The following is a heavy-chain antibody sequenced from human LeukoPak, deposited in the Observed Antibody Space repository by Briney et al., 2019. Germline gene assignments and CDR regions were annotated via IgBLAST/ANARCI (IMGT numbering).Heavy chain of an antibody. CDR1: GYTFTVYY. J-gene: IGHJ4*02. CDR2: INPNSGGT. Sequence: ASVKVSCTASGYTFTVYYMHWVRQAPGQGLEWMGWINPNSGGTNHAQNFQGRVTMTRDTSISTAYMELSSLRSDDTAVYYCARDPAATYSGTYYFDYWGQGTLVTVSS. D-gene: IGHD1-26*01. CDR3: ARDPAATYSGTYYFDY. V-gene: IGHV1-2*02.